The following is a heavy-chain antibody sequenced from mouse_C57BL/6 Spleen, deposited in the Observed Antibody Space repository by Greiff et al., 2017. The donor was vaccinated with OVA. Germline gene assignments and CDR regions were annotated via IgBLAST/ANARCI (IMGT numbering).Heavy chain of an antibody. Sequence: VQLQQSGAELVKPGASVKLSCTASGFNFTDYYMHWVKQRTEPGLEWLGRIAPDGGETKYAPQFQGKATITADTSSNTAYLQLSSLTSEDTAVDYCAREGTTVGDYWGQGTSVTVSS. V-gene: IGHV14-2*01. D-gene: IGHD1-1*01. CDR3: AREGTTVGDY. CDR1: GFNFTDYY. J-gene: IGHJ4*01. CDR2: IAPDGGET.